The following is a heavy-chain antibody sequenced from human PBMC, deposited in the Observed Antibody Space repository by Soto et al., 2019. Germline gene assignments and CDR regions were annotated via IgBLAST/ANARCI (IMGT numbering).Heavy chain of an antibody. D-gene: IGHD3-10*01. CDR3: AAVRWAMVRGGPPVDY. Sequence: QMPLVQSGPEVKKPGTSVKVSCKASGFTFTSSAVQWVRQARGQRLEWIGWIVVGSGNTNYAQKFQERVTITREMSTSTAYMELSSLISEDTAVYYCAAVRWAMVRGGPPVDYWGQGTLVTVSS. CDR1: GFTFTSSA. CDR2: IVVGSGNT. J-gene: IGHJ4*02. V-gene: IGHV1-58*01.